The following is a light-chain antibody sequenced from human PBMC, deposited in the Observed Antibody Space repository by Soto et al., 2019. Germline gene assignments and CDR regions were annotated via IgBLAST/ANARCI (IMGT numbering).Light chain of an antibody. CDR2: DAS. V-gene: IGKV3-11*01. J-gene: IGKJ1*01. Sequence: EIVLTQSPATLSLSPGERATLSCRASQSVSSYLAWYQQKPGQAPRLLIYDASNRATGIPARFSGSGSGTDFTLTISRLEPEDFAVYYCQQCGSSPPTFGQGTKVDI. CDR1: QSVSSY. CDR3: QQCGSSPPT.